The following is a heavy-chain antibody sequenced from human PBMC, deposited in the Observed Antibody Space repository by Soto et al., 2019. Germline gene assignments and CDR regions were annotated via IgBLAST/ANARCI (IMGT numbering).Heavy chain of an antibody. CDR3: ARVFYIETRGDRARMDV. D-gene: IGHD6-6*01. J-gene: IGHJ6*04. Sequence: PEGSLRLSCAASGFTFSNNYMTWVRQAPGKGLEWVSFMYSGGSTYYADSVKGRFTISRDNSKNTLYLQMNNLRAEDTAVYYCARVFYIETRGDRARMDVSGKGPTVTVSP. CDR2: MYSGGST. V-gene: IGHV3-66*01. CDR1: GFTFSNNY.